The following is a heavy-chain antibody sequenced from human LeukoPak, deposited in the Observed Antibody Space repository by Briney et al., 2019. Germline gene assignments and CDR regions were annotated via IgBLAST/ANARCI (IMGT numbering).Heavy chain of an antibody. J-gene: IGHJ4*02. V-gene: IGHV3-7*01. CDR1: GFTFNIHW. Sequence: GGSLRLSCEVSGFTFNIHWMSWVRQAPGKGLEWVAKINPDGNDKYYADSVKGRFTISRDNAKRSLYLQMSNLRVDDTAIYYCAKEEWFSFDHWGQGYLVTVSS. CDR2: INPDGNDK. D-gene: IGHD3-10*01. CDR3: AKEEWFSFDH.